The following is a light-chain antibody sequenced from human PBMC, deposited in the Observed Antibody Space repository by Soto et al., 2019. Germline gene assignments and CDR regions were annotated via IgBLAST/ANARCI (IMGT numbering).Light chain of an antibody. V-gene: IGLV2-14*01. CDR3: CSYTISATLV. J-gene: IGLJ3*02. CDR2: EVR. CDR1: TNDIGGYNY. Sequence: QSALTQPASVSGSPGQSITISCSGTTNDIGGYNYVSWYQHHPGKVPKVIIYEVRNRPSGVSNRFPGSKSGNTASLTISGLQAEDEADYYCCSYTISATLVFGGGTKVTVL.